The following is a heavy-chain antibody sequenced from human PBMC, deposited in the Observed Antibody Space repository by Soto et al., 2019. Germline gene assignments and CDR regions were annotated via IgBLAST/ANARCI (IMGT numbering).Heavy chain of an antibody. Sequence: ASVKVSCKASGYTFTSYYMHWVRQAPGQGLEWMGIINPSGGSTSYAQKFQGRVTMTRDTSTSTVYMELSSLRSEDTAVYYCARDAGGLAAAGTPYYFDYWGQGTLVTVSS. V-gene: IGHV1-46*01. CDR2: INPSGGST. J-gene: IGHJ4*02. CDR1: GYTFTSYY. D-gene: IGHD6-13*01. CDR3: ARDAGGLAAAGTPYYFDY.